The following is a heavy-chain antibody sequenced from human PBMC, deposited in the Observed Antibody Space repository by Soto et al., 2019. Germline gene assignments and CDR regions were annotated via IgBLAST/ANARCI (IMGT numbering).Heavy chain of an antibody. V-gene: IGHV3-23*01. CDR2: ISGSGGST. CDR1: GFTFSSYA. Sequence: GGSLRLSCAASGFTFSSYAMSWVRQAPGKGLEWVSAISGSGGSTYYADSVKGRFTISRDNSKNTLYLQMNSLRAEDTAVYYCAKESPSGLYGDYFFSGYWGQGTLVTVSS. D-gene: IGHD4-17*01. CDR3: AKESPSGLYGDYFFSGY. J-gene: IGHJ4*02.